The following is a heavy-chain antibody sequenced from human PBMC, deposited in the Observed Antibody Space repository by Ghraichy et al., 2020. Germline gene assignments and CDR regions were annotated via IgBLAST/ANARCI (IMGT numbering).Heavy chain of an antibody. D-gene: IGHD2-2*01. CDR1: GFTFRSDS. V-gene: IGHV3-48*01. CDR3: ERDPTYQLRTPSYYYGMDV. Sequence: GGSLRLSCEASGFTFRSDSMNWVRRSPGRGLEWVSYISSSSDKIFYADSVQGRFTISRANARNSLSLQMNSLRAEDTAAYYCERDPTYQLRTPSYYYGMDVWGQGTTVAVYS. CDR2: ISSSSDKI. J-gene: IGHJ6*02.